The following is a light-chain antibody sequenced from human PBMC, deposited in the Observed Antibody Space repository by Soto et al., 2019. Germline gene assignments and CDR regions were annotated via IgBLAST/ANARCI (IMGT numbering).Light chain of an antibody. Sequence: EIVLTQSPGTLSLSPGERATLSCRASQSVSSNYLAWYQQKPGQAPRLLMYGASSRVTGIPDRFSGSGSGTDFTLTISRLEPEDFAVYYCQQYGSSPLLTFGGGTKVEIK. CDR1: QSVSSNY. CDR2: GAS. J-gene: IGKJ4*01. CDR3: QQYGSSPLLT. V-gene: IGKV3-20*01.